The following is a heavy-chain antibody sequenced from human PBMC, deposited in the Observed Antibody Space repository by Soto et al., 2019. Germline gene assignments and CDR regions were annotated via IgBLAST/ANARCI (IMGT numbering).Heavy chain of an antibody. D-gene: IGHD6-19*01. Sequence: EVQLLESGGGLVQPGGSLRLSCAASGFTFSSYAMSWVRQAPGKGLEWVSAISGSGGSTYYADSVKGRFTISRDNSKNTLYLQMNSLRAEDTAVYYCGKGSSGWYERFDYWGQGTLVTVSS. V-gene: IGHV3-23*01. CDR1: GFTFSSYA. CDR2: ISGSGGST. J-gene: IGHJ4*02. CDR3: GKGSSGWYERFDY.